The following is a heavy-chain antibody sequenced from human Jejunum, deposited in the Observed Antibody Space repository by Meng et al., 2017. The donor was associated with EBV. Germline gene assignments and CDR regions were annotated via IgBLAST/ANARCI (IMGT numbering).Heavy chain of an antibody. Sequence: EVQLVESGXXXXXPXXSXXLSCAASGFTFNSYTMNWVRQAPGKGLEWVSSISSSSTYIYYADSVKGRFTISRDNAKNSLYLQMNSLRADDTAVYYCARDRETYSSSQADYWGQGTLVTVSS. CDR1: GFTFNSYT. V-gene: IGHV3-21*01. D-gene: IGHD6-6*01. CDR3: ARDRETYSSSQADY. J-gene: IGHJ4*02. CDR2: ISSSSTYI.